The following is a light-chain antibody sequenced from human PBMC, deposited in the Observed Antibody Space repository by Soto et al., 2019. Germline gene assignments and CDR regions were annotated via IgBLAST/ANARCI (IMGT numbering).Light chain of an antibody. J-gene: IGLJ3*02. CDR3: TSYTSSSDIRV. CDR2: EVS. V-gene: IGLV2-14*01. Sequence: QSALTQPASVSGSPGQSITISCTGTSRDIGAYNYVSWYQQHPGKAPKVIIYEVSNRPSGVSTRFSGSKSGNTASLTISGLQAEDEADYYCTSYTSSSDIRVFGGGTKVTVL. CDR1: SRDIGAYNY.